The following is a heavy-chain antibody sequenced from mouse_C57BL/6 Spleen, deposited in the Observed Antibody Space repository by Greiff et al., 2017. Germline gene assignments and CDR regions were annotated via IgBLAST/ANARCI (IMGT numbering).Heavy chain of an antibody. J-gene: IGHJ2*01. Sequence: QVQLLQPGTELVKPGASVKLSCKASGYTFTSYWMYWVKQRPGQGLEWIGNINPSNGGTNYNENFKSKATLTVDKSSSTAYMQLSSLTSEDPAVYYWARGGYDRLDYFDDWGQGTTLTVSS. CDR2: INPSNGGT. V-gene: IGHV1-53*01. CDR1: GYTFTSYW. CDR3: ARGGYDRLDYFDD. D-gene: IGHD2-14*01.